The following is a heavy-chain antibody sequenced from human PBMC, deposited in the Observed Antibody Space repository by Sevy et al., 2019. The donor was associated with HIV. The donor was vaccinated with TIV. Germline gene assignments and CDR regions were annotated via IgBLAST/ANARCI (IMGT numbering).Heavy chain of an antibody. D-gene: IGHD2-2*01. CDR3: ARVHCSSTSCYRGRFHFDY. V-gene: IGHV1-2*02. Sequence: ASVKVSCKASGYTFTGYYMHWVRQAPGQGLEWMGWINPNSGGTNYAQKFQGRVTMTSDTSISTAYMELSRLGSDDTAVYYWARVHCSSTSCYRGRFHFDYWGQGTLVTVSS. CDR1: GYTFTGYY. J-gene: IGHJ4*02. CDR2: INPNSGGT.